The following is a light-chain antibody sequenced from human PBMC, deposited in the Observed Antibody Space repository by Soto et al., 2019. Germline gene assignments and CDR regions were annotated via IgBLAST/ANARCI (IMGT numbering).Light chain of an antibody. V-gene: IGKV1-39*01. CDR1: QSISSY. Sequence: DIQMTQSPSSLSASVGDRVTITCRASQSISSYLNWYQQKPGKAPKRLIYAASSLQSGVPSRFSGSGSGTEFTLTISSLQPEDFATYYCQQSYSTPSITFGQGTRLEIK. J-gene: IGKJ5*01. CDR2: AAS. CDR3: QQSYSTPSIT.